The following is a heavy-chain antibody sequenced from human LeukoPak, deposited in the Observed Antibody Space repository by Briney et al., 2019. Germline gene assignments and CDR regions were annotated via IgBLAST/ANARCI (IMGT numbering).Heavy chain of an antibody. CDR2: IYPGDSDT. CDR3: ARHVGPAKRTLWFGELLFGFDY. Sequence: GESLKISCKGSGYSFTSYWIGWVRQMPGKGLEWMGIIYPGDSDTRYSPSFPGQVTISADKSLRPAYLQWSSLKAPDTAMYYCARHVGPAKRTLWFGELLFGFDYWGQGTLVTVSS. V-gene: IGHV5-51*01. D-gene: IGHD3-10*01. CDR1: GYSFTSYW. J-gene: IGHJ4*02.